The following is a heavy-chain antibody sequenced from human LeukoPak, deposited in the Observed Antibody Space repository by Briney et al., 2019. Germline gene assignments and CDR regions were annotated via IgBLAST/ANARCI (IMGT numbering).Heavy chain of an antibody. CDR3: ARGGAAAGTDVYYYYGMDV. V-gene: IGHV1-69*13. Sequence: SVKVSCKASGGTFSSYAISWVRQAPGQGLEWMGGIIPIFGTANYAQKFQGRVTITADESTSTAYMELSSLRSEDTAAYYCARGGAAAGTDVYYYYGMDVWGQGTTVTVSS. CDR2: IIPIFGTA. J-gene: IGHJ6*02. D-gene: IGHD6-13*01. CDR1: GGTFSSYA.